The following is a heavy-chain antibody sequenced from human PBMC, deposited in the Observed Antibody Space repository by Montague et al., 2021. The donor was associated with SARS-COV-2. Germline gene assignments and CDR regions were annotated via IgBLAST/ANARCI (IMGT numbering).Heavy chain of an antibody. D-gene: IGHD1-26*01. J-gene: IGHJ6*02. V-gene: IGHV3-21*01. Sequence: SLRLSCAASGFTFSSYSMNWVRQAPGKGLEWVSSISSGSSYIYYADSVKGRFTISRDNAKNSLYLQMNSLRAEDTAVYYCARVLIVGAYYYYGMDVWGQGTTVTVSS. CDR3: ARVLIVGAYYYYGMDV. CDR2: ISSGSSYI. CDR1: GFTFSSYS.